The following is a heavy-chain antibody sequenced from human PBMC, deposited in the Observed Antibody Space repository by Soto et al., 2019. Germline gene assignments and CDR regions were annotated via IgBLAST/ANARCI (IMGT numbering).Heavy chain of an antibody. CDR2: IYTSGST. V-gene: IGHV4-4*07. Sequence: SETLSLTCTVSGGSINSYYWSWIRQPAGKGLEWIGRIYTSGSTNYNPSLKSRVTMSVDTSKNQFSLKLSSVTAADTAVYYWARACSSNSCYEVFDYTCQGTLLT. CDR3: ARACSSNSCYEVFDY. J-gene: IGHJ4*02. CDR1: GGSINSYY. D-gene: IGHD2-2*01.